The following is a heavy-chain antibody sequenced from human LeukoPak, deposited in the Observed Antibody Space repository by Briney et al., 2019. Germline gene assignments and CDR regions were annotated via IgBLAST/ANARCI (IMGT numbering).Heavy chain of an antibody. CDR3: AKDLGVRYFDRLLPGSDS. Sequence: GGSLRLSCAASGFTFSSYGMHGVREAPGKGLEWVAVISYEGSNKYYADSGKGRFTISRDNTKTTLYLQMNSLRAEDTAVYYCAKDLGVRYFDRLLPGSDSWGQGTLVTVS. V-gene: IGHV3-30*18. CDR1: GFTFSSYG. CDR2: ISYEGSNK. J-gene: IGHJ4*02. D-gene: IGHD3-9*01.